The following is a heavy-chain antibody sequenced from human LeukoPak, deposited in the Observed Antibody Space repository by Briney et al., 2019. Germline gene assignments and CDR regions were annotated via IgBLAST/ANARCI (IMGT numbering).Heavy chain of an antibody. CDR1: GFTFSSYG. CDR3: AKATSRDGYNWGFDY. CDR2: IRYDGSNK. V-gene: IGHV3-30*02. D-gene: IGHD5-24*01. Sequence: GGSLRLSCAASGFTFSSYGMHWVRQAPGKGLEWVAFIRYDGSNKYYADSVKGRFTISRDNSKNTLYLQMNSLRAEDTAVYYCAKATSRDGYNWGFDYWGQGTLVTVSS. J-gene: IGHJ4*02.